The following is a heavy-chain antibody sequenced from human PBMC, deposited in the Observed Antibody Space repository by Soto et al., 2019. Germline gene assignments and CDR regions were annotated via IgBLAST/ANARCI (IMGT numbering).Heavy chain of an antibody. CDR1: GFSFSSFG. CDR2: IGDSGART. D-gene: IGHD1-1*01. Sequence: GGSLRLSCAASGFSFSSFGMSGVRQAPGKGLELVSTIGDSGARTYYVDSVRGRFTISRDNSRNTLYLQMNDLRAEDTAVYYCVKDDVSGIPFSDYWGRGTLVTVSS. V-gene: IGHV3-23*01. J-gene: IGHJ4*02. CDR3: VKDDVSGIPFSDY.